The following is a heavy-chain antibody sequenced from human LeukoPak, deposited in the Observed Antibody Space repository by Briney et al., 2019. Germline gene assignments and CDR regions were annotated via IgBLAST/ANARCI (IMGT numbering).Heavy chain of an antibody. CDR2: ISGSGGST. CDR1: GGTFSSYA. D-gene: IGHD1-26*01. Sequence: SCKASGGTFSSYAMSWVRQAPGKGLEWVSAISGSGGSTYYADSVKGRFTISRDNSKNTLYLQMNSLRAEDTAVYYCAGESSGSSGYWGQGTLVTVSS. J-gene: IGHJ4*02. CDR3: AGESSGSSGY. V-gene: IGHV3-23*01.